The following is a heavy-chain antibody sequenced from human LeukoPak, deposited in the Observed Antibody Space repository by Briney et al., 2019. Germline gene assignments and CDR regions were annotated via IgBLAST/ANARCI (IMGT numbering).Heavy chain of an antibody. CDR2: IYYSGST. CDR3: ARDPQYCSGGSCYSGGMDV. J-gene: IGHJ6*02. V-gene: IGHV4-31*03. CDR1: GGSISSGGYY. Sequence: SQTLSLTCTVSGGSISSGGYYWSWIRQHPGKGLEWIGYIYYSGSTYYNPSLKSRVTISVDTSKNQFSLKLSSVTAADTAVYYCARDPQYCSGGSCYSGGMDVWGQGTTVTVSS. D-gene: IGHD2-15*01.